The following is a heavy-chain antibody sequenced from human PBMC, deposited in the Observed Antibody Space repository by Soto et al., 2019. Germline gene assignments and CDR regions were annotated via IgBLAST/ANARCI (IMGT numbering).Heavy chain of an antibody. Sequence: QDQLVQSGAEVKKPGASVKISCEASGYTFTSHGISWVRQAPGQGLEWLGWISTYNSRTHYAQKVQGRVTMTTDTSTSTASVDLRSLTFDDTAVYYCARARYCASPSCYKHYYYGMDTWGQGTTVTVSS. V-gene: IGHV1-18*04. CDR3: ARARYCASPSCYKHYYYGMDT. D-gene: IGHD2-2*02. J-gene: IGHJ6*02. CDR2: ISTYNSRT. CDR1: GYTFTSHG.